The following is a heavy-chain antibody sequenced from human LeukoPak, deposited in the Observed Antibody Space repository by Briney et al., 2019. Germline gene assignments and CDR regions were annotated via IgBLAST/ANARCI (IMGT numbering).Heavy chain of an antibody. Sequence: GGSLRLSCAASGFTFSSYAMNWVRQAPGKGLQWVSVISTTSLNTYYADSVKGRFTISRDDSKNTLYLQMNSLRAEDTAVYYCAKDLGRYRNNYFDYWGQGTLVTVSS. CDR2: ISTTSLNT. CDR1: GFTFSSYA. J-gene: IGHJ4*02. CDR3: AKDLGRYRNNYFDY. V-gene: IGHV3-23*01. D-gene: IGHD1-26*01.